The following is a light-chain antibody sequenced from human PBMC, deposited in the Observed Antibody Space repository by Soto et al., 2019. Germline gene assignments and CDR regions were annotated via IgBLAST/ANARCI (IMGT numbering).Light chain of an antibody. CDR3: SSYAGGNAVV. V-gene: IGLV2-8*01. Sequence: QSALTQPPSASGSPGQSVTISCTGTRSDVGGYNYVSWYRHHPDKAPKLIIFAVTKRPSGVSDRFSGSRSGNTASLTVSDLQAEYEADYYCSSYAGGNAVVFGRGTKLTVL. CDR2: AVT. CDR1: RSDVGGYNY. J-gene: IGLJ2*01.